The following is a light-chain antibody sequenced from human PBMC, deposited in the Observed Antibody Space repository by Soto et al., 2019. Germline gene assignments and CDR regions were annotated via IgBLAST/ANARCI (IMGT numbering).Light chain of an antibody. V-gene: IGLV2-14*01. CDR2: EVS. CDR3: SSYTSNSTWV. J-gene: IGLJ3*02. CDR1: NSDVGGYNY. Sequence: QSVLTQPASVSGSPGQSITISCTGTNSDVGGYNYVSWYQQYPGKAPKFMIYEVSNRPSGVSNRFSGSKSGNTASLTISGLQAEDEADYYCSSYTSNSTWVFGGGTKLTVL.